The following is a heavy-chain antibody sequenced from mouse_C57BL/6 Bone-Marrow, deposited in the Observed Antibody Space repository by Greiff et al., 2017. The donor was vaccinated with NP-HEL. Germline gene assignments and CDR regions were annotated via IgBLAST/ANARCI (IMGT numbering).Heavy chain of an antibody. D-gene: IGHD2-4*01. CDR1: GFNIKDYY. V-gene: IGHV14-2*01. J-gene: IGHJ3*01. CDR2: LDPEDGET. CDR3: AREGDYNQAWFAY. Sequence: VQLQQSGAELVKPGASVKLSCTASGFNIKDYYMHWVTQRPEQGLEGIGRLDPEDGETKYAPKFQGKATITADTSANTAYLQLSSLTSEDTAVYYCAREGDYNQAWFAYWGQGTLVTVSA.